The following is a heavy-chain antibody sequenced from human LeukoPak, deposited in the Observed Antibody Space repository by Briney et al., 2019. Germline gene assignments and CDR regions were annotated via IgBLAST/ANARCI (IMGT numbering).Heavy chain of an antibody. V-gene: IGHV3-33*08. CDR3: TRDDPSRAFDY. J-gene: IGHJ4*02. Sequence: GGPLRLSCEVSRSMLRGYGMHWLPDAPGKGLEGVAVVWASGNNKYCAASVKGVFTISRDNSKNTLHLQIDSLRAEDTAMYYCTRDDPSRAFDYWGQGTLVTVSS. CDR1: RSMLRGYG. D-gene: IGHD2-2*01. CDR2: VWASGNNK.